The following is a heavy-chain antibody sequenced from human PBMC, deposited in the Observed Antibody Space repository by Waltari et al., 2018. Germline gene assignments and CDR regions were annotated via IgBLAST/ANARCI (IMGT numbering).Heavy chain of an antibody. V-gene: IGHV4-31*03. CDR2: INYSGAT. Sequence: QVQLQESGPGLVKSSQTLSLTCTVSGCSVTSGCYYWRWIRQPPGKGREWIGYINYSGATYYNPSLKSRVTISVDTSKNQFSLKLSSVTAADTAVYYCARDKSSNYPRYYYGMDVWGQGTTVTVSS. J-gene: IGHJ6*02. CDR1: GCSVTSGCYY. D-gene: IGHD4-4*01. CDR3: ARDKSSNYPRYYYGMDV.